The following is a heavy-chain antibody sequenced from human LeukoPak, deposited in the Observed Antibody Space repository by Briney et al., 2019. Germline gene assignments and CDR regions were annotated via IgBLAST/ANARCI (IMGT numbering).Heavy chain of an antibody. D-gene: IGHD3-3*01. CDR1: GXTFSSYG. V-gene: IGHV3-30*18. CDR3: AKDQGDYDFWSGYYNYYYYGMDV. J-gene: IGHJ6*02. CDR2: ISYDGSNK. Sequence: GGSLRLSCAASGXTFSSYGVHWVRQAPGKGLEWVGVISYDGSNKYYADSVKGRFTISRDNSKNTLYLQMNSLRAEDTAVYYCAKDQGDYDFWSGYYNYYYYGMDVWGQGTTVTVSS.